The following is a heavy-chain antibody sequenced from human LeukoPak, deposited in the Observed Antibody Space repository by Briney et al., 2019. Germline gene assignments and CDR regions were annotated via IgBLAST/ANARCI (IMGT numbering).Heavy chain of an antibody. Sequence: GGSLRLSCAASGFTVSSNYMSWVRQAPGKGLEWVSVIYSGGSTYYADSVKGRFTISRDNSKNTLYLQMNSLRAEDTAVYYCAKDPRGSSSSARYYYHYMDVWGKGTTVTVSS. CDR2: IYSGGST. V-gene: IGHV3-53*01. CDR3: AKDPRGSSSSARYYYHYMDV. J-gene: IGHJ6*03. D-gene: IGHD6-6*01. CDR1: GFTVSSNY.